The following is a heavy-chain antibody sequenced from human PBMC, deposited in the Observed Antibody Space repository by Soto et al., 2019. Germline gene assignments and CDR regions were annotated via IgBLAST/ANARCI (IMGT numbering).Heavy chain of an antibody. Sequence: LRLSCAASGFPFQSYAMNWVRQAPGRGLEWVSGITGTGSATYYADSVKGRFTISRDNSKNTLYLQMNSLRAEDTAVYYCAKDVVVGATTGLGDYYYFYGMDVWGQGTTVTVSS. D-gene: IGHD1-26*01. CDR1: GFPFQSYA. CDR3: AKDVVVGATTGLGDYYYFYGMDV. V-gene: IGHV3-23*01. CDR2: ITGTGSAT. J-gene: IGHJ6*02.